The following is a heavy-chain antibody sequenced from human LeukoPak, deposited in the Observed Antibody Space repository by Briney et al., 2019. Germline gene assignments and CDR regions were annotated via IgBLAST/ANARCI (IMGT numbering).Heavy chain of an antibody. CDR1: GGSFSGYY. J-gene: IGHJ4*02. Sequence: SETLSLTCAVYGGSFSGYYCTWIRQPPGKGLEWIGEINDRGSTNYNPSLPSRVTMSLDTSKNQFSLRLSSVTAADTAVYFCARGRGGESRWGQGSLVTVSS. V-gene: IGHV4-34*01. CDR3: ARGRGGESR. D-gene: IGHD2/OR15-2a*01. CDR2: INDRGST.